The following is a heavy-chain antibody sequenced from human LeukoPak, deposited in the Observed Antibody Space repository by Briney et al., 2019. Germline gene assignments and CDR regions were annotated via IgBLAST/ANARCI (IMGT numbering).Heavy chain of an antibody. CDR1: GGSFSGYY. Sequence: SETLSLTCAVYGGSFSGYYWSWIRQPPGKGLEWIGEINHSGSTNYNPSLKSRVTISVDTSKNQFSLKLSSVTAADTAVYYCASSSPETTVTTFDYWSQGTLVTVSS. D-gene: IGHD4-17*01. V-gene: IGHV4-34*01. CDR3: ASSSPETTVTTFDY. CDR2: INHSGST. J-gene: IGHJ4*02.